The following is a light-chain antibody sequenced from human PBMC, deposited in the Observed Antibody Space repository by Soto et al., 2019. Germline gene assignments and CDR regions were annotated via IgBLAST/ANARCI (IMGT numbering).Light chain of an antibody. CDR3: SSYTFSSSREGV. V-gene: IGLV2-14*01. CDR2: EAS. CDR1: SSDVGGYNY. J-gene: IGLJ1*01. Sequence: QSALTQPAAVSGSPGQSITISCTGSSSDVGGYNYVSWYQLHPGKTPKLIIYEASNRPSGVSSRFSGSKSGNTASLTISGLQAEDEADYYCSSYTFSSSREGVFGTGTKVTVL.